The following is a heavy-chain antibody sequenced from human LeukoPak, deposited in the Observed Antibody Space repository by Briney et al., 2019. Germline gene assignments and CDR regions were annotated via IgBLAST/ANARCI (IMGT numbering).Heavy chain of an antibody. Sequence: PSETLSLTCAVYGGSFSGYYWSWIRQPPGKGLEWIGEINHSGSTNYNPSLKSRVTISVDTSKNQFSLKLSSVTAADTAVYYCGRGQFITMPEGGKEPRVPVS. CDR2: INHSGST. CDR3: GRGQFITMPE. J-gene: IGHJ4*02. CDR1: GGSFSGYY. V-gene: IGHV4-34*01. D-gene: IGHD3-10*01.